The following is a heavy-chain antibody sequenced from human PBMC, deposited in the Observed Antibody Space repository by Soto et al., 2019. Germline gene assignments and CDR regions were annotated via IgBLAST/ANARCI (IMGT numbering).Heavy chain of an antibody. CDR3: ARDRLAVVTALRVYYYYGMDV. Sequence: SQTLSLTCVISGDSVSSNSAAWNWIRLSPSRGLEWLARTYYRSRWYNDYAVSVRSRITVNPDTSKNQFSLQLTSVTPEDTAVYYCARDRLAVVTALRVYYYYGMDVWGQGTTVTVSS. CDR1: GDSVSSNSAA. CDR2: TYYRSRWYN. V-gene: IGHV6-1*01. J-gene: IGHJ6*02. D-gene: IGHD2-21*02.